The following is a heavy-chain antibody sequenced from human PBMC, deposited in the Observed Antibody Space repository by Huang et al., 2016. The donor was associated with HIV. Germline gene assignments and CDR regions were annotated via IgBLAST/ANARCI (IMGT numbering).Heavy chain of an antibody. CDR3: AHSKVGTSSFDY. CDR1: VFSLSTYGVG. D-gene: IGHD1-26*01. Sequence: QLTLKESGPTLVKPTQTLTLTCTFSVFSLSTYGVGVGWIRQPPVKALEGLARIYWDDDKRASPSRRRRLSISKDTSKTQVVLTMTHLDPVDTATYYCAHSKVGTSSFDYWGQGILVIVSS. CDR2: IYWDDDK. V-gene: IGHV2-5*02. J-gene: IGHJ4*02.